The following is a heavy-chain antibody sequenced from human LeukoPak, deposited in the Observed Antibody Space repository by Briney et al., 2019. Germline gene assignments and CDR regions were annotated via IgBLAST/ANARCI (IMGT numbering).Heavy chain of an antibody. Sequence: GGSLRLSCAASGSTFSSYGMHWVRQAPGKGLEWVAVISYDGSNKYYADSVKGRFTISRDNSKNTLYLQMNSLRAEDTAVYYCAKSLANYDILTGPDYWGQGTLVTVSS. D-gene: IGHD3-9*01. V-gene: IGHV3-30*18. CDR2: ISYDGSNK. J-gene: IGHJ4*02. CDR3: AKSLANYDILTGPDY. CDR1: GSTFSSYG.